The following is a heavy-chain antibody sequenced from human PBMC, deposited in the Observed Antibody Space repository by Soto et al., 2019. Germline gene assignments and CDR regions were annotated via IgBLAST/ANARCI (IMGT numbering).Heavy chain of an antibody. CDR3: ASGNCGGDCYLPPNLAFDI. D-gene: IGHD2-21*01. J-gene: IGHJ3*02. V-gene: IGHV4-31*02. CDR2: IYYSGST. Sequence: LCGGSISSGGYYWSWIRQHPGKGLEWIGYIYYSGSTYYNPSLKSRVTISVDTSKNQFSLKLSSVTAADTAVYYCASGNCGGDCYLPPNLAFDIWGQGTMVTVSS. CDR1: GGSISSGGYY.